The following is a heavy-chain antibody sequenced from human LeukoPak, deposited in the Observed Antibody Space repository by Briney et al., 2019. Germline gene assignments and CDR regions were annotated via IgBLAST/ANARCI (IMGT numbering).Heavy chain of an antibody. CDR1: GRSNSSGSYY. J-gene: IGHJ6*02. Sequence: SDTLSLTCTVSGRSNSSGSYYGSWIRQPAGKGLGWIGCIYTSGSTNYNPSLKSRVTISVDTSRNQFSLKLSSVTAADTAVYYCAALAAANHYYYYGMDVWGQGTTVTVSS. CDR2: IYTSGST. CDR3: AALAAANHYYYYGMDV. V-gene: IGHV4-61*02. D-gene: IGHD6-13*01.